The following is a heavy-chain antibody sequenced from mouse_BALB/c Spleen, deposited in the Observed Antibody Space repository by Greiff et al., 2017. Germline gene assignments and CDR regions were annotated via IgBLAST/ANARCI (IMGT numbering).Heavy chain of an antibody. CDR3: ARQENYYGSSPWFAY. CDR2: ISYSGST. CDR1: GDSITSGY. Sequence: DVKLVESGPSLVKPSQTLSLTCSVTGDSITSGYWNWIRKFPGNKLEYMGYISYSGSTYYNPSLKSRISITRDTSKNQYYLQLNSVTTEDTATYYCARQENYYGSSPWFAYWGQGTLVTVSA. J-gene: IGHJ3*01. D-gene: IGHD1-1*01. V-gene: IGHV3-8*02.